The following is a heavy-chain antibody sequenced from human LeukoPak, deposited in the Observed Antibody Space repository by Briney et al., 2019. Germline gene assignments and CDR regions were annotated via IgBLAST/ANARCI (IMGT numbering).Heavy chain of an antibody. CDR3: ARGLSSSSLTDY. CDR2: ISAYNGNT. CDR1: GYTFTSYG. D-gene: IGHD6-6*01. J-gene: IGHJ4*02. Sequence: ASVKVSCKASGYTFTSYGISWVRQAPGPGLEWMGWISAYNGNTNYAQKLQGRVTMTTDTSTTTAYMELRSLRSDNTAVYYCARGLSSSSLTDYWGQGTLVTVSS. V-gene: IGHV1-18*01.